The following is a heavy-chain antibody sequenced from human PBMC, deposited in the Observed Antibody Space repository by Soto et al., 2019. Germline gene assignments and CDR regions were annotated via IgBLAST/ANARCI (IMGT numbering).Heavy chain of an antibody. V-gene: IGHV4-59*01. CDR1: GGSISSYY. J-gene: IGHJ3*02. CDR2: IYYSGST. D-gene: IGHD6-25*01. Sequence: SETLSLTCTVSGGSISSYYWSWIRQPPGKGLEWIGYIYYSGSTNYNPSLKSRVTISVDTSKNQFSLKLSSVTAADTAVYYCAREAATQIYDAFDIWGQGTMVTVSS. CDR3: AREAATQIYDAFDI.